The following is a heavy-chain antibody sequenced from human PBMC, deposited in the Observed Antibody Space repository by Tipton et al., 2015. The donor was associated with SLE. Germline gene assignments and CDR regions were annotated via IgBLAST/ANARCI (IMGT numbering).Heavy chain of an antibody. CDR1: GFTFSSYW. J-gene: IGHJ3*02. D-gene: IGHD1-7*01. CDR2: ISDSGGST. Sequence: SLRLSCAASGFTFSSYWMSWVRQTPGKGLEWVSSISDSGGSTYSAGFVEGRFTISRDKSKNTMYLQMDSLRVEDTAVYYCARVQLGTTFHDVFDIWGQGTMVTVS. CDR3: ARVQLGTTFHDVFDI. V-gene: IGHV3-23*01.